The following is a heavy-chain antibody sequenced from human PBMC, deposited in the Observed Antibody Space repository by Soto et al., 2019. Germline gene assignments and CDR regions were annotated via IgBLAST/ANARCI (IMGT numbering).Heavy chain of an antibody. Sequence: EVQLVESGGGLVQPGGSLRLSCAGSGFTFNIYSMNWVRQAPGKGLEWISYISSTSSTIYYADSVKGRFTISRDNAKNSLYLQMNSLTYEDTAVYDCARDPVTTAHYFDYWGQGTLVTVPS. CDR3: ARDPVTTAHYFDY. D-gene: IGHD4-17*01. CDR2: ISSTSSTI. V-gene: IGHV3-48*02. CDR1: GFTFNIYS. J-gene: IGHJ4*02.